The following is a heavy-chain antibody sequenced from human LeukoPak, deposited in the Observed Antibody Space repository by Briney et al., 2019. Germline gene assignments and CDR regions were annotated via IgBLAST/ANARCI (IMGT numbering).Heavy chain of an antibody. V-gene: IGHV5-51*01. CDR1: GYTFTSHW. J-gene: IGHJ1*01. CDR2: IYPGDSDT. D-gene: IGHD6-19*01. Sequence: GESLKISCKGSGYTFTSHWIGWVRQMAGKGLEWMGIIYPGDSDTRYSPSFEGQVTISADTSINTAYLQWSSLKASDTAMYFCARRRAVAVDWGQGTLVTVSS. CDR3: ARRRAVAVD.